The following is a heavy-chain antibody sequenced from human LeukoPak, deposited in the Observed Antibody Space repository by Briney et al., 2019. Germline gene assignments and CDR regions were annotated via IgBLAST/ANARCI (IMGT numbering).Heavy chain of an antibody. J-gene: IGHJ4*02. D-gene: IGHD6-19*01. V-gene: IGHV3-21*01. CDR1: GFTFSSYS. CDR3: AKSSVAGHGWYYFDY. Sequence: PGGSLRLSCAASGFTFSSYSMNWVRQAPGKGLEWVSSISSSSSYIYYADSVKGRFTISRDNAKNSLYLQMNSLRAEDTAVYYCAKSSVAGHGWYYFDYWGQGTLVTVSS. CDR2: ISSSSSYI.